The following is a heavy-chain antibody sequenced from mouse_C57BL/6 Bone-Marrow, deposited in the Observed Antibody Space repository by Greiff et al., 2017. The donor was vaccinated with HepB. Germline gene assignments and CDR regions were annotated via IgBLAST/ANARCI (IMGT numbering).Heavy chain of an antibody. V-gene: IGHV1-81*01. CDR3: ARGGSGYAAWFAY. J-gene: IGHJ3*01. Sequence: QVQLQQSGAELARPGASVKLSCKASGYTFTSYGISWVKQRTGQGLEWIGEIYPRSGNTYYNEKFKGKATLTADKSSSTAYMELRSLPSEDSAVYFCARGGSGYAAWFAYWGQGTLVTVSA. D-gene: IGHD3-2*02. CDR1: GYTFTSYG. CDR2: IYPRSGNT.